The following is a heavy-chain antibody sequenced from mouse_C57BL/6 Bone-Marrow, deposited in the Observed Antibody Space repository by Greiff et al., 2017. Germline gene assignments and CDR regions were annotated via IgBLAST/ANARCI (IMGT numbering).Heavy chain of an antibody. J-gene: IGHJ4*01. CDR1: GYTFTSYW. V-gene: IGHV1-64*01. Sequence: VQLQQPGAELVKPGASVKLSCKASGYTFTSYWMHWVKQRPGPGLEWIGMIHPNSGSTNYNEKFKSKATLPVDKSSSTADMQLSSLTSEDSAVYYCARDGYYGGAMDYWGQGTSVTVSS. D-gene: IGHD2-3*01. CDR3: ARDGYYGGAMDY. CDR2: IHPNSGST.